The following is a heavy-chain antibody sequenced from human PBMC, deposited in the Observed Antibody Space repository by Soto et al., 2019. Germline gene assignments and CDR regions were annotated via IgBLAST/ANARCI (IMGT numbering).Heavy chain of an antibody. D-gene: IGHD3-3*01. CDR1: GFTFSSYG. Sequence: QVQLVESGGGVVQPGRSLRLSCAASGFTFSSYGMHWVRQAPGKGLEWVAVISYDGSNKYYADSVKGRFIISRDNSKNTLYLQMNSLRAEDTAVYYSAKTGERIFGVVIIPVLVGVDYWGQGTLVTVSS. J-gene: IGHJ4*02. CDR2: ISYDGSNK. V-gene: IGHV3-30*18. CDR3: AKTGERIFGVVIIPVLVGVDY.